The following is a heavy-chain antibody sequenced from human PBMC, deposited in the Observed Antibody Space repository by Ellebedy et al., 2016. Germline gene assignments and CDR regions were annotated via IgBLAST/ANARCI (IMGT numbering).Heavy chain of an antibody. CDR1: GFTFSNYA. V-gene: IGHV3-30*04. Sequence: GGSLRLXXAASGFTFSNYAMHWVRQAPGKGLEWVAVISYDGSNKYYADSVKGRFTISRDNSKNTLYLQMNSLRAEDTAVYYCAREIVATIGFDYWGQGTLVTVSS. CDR3: AREIVATIGFDY. J-gene: IGHJ4*02. D-gene: IGHD5-12*01. CDR2: ISYDGSNK.